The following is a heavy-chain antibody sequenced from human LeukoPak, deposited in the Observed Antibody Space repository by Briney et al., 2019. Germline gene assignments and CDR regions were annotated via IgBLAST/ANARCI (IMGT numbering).Heavy chain of an antibody. J-gene: IGHJ6*02. V-gene: IGHV1-18*01. CDR1: GYTFTSYG. D-gene: IGHD3-10*01. Sequence: ASVKVSCKASGYTFTSYGISWVRQAPGQGLEWMGWISAYNGNTNYAQKLQGRVTMTTDTSTSTAYMELRSLRSDDTAVYYCASVWSGERSYYYYGMDVWGQGTTVTVSS. CDR2: ISAYNGNT. CDR3: ASVWSGERSYYYYGMDV.